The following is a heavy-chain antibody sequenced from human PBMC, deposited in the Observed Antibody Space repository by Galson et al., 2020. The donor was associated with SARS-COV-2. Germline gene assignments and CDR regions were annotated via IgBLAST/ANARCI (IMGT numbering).Heavy chain of an antibody. Sequence: SETLSLTCAVYGGSFSGYYWSWIRQPPGKGLEWIGEINHSGSTNYNPSLKSRVTISVDTSKNQFSLKLSSVTAADTAVYYCARATSNYDFWSGYYRGSDAFDIWGQGTMVTVSS. CDR1: GGSFSGYY. J-gene: IGHJ3*02. CDR2: INHSGST. CDR3: ARATSNYDFWSGYYRGSDAFDI. D-gene: IGHD3-3*01. V-gene: IGHV4-34*01.